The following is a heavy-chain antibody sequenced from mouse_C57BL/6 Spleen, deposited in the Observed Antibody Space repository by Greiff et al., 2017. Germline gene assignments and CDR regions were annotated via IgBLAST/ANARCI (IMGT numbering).Heavy chain of an antibody. D-gene: IGHD2-3*01. V-gene: IGHV1-55*01. J-gene: IGHJ4*01. Sequence: VQLQQPGAELVKPGASVKMSCKASGYTFTSYWITWVKQRPGQGLEWIGDIYPGSGSTNYNEKFKSKATLTVDTSSSTAYMQLSSLTSEDSAVYYCARDGYYGKGAMDYWGQGTSVTVSS. CDR2: IYPGSGST. CDR3: ARDGYYGKGAMDY. CDR1: GYTFTSYW.